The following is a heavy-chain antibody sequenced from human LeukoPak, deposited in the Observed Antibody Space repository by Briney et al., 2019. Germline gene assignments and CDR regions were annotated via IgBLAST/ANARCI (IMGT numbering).Heavy chain of an antibody. V-gene: IGHV3-21*01. Sequence: PGGSLRLSCAASGFTFSSYSMNWVRQAPGKGLEWVSSISSSSSYIYYADSVKGRFTISRDNAKNSLYLQMNSLRAEDTAVYYCARGGTLYCSSTSCYDYYYYYYMDVWGKGTTVTVSS. CDR3: ARGGTLYCSSTSCYDYYYYYYMDV. CDR2: ISSSSSYI. D-gene: IGHD2-2*01. J-gene: IGHJ6*03. CDR1: GFTFSSYS.